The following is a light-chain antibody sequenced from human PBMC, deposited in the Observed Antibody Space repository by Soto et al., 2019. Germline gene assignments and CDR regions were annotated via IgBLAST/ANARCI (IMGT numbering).Light chain of an antibody. Sequence: VVLTQFPGTLSLSPGETATLSCGASQSVSNNFLGWYQQKPGLPPRLLIYGASNRATGIPDRFSGSGSGTDFTLTISRLEPEDFAVYYCQQYGSSGTFGQGTKVDIK. CDR3: QQYGSSGT. CDR2: GAS. V-gene: IGKV3D-20*01. J-gene: IGKJ1*01. CDR1: QSVSNNF.